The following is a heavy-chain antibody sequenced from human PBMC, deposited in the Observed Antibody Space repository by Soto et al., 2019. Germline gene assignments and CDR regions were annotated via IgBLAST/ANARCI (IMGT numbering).Heavy chain of an antibody. CDR1: GGSITSGGDS. CDR2: FSHSGST. D-gene: IGHD3-16*01. J-gene: IGHJ4*02. CDR3: ARAPRTAWGIWYFDY. V-gene: IGHV4-30-2*01. Sequence: KTSETLSLTCGVSGGSITSGGDSWSWIRQPPGKGLEWIGYFSHSGSTYYSPSLQSRVTISVDRSKNQFSLKVSSVTAADTAVYFCARAPRTAWGIWYFDYWGLGTLVTVSS.